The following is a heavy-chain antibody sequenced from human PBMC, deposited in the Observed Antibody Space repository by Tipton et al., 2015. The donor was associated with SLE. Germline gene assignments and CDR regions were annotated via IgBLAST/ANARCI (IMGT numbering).Heavy chain of an antibody. CDR3: ARRHYSGPFDS. D-gene: IGHD5-12*01. CDR1: GASISSSSYY. V-gene: IGHV4-39*07. J-gene: IGHJ4*02. Sequence: TLSLTCTVSGASISSSSYYWGWIRQPPGKGLEWIGSIFYTGSTYYNPSLKSRVSFSIDTSKHQFSLKLNSVTAADTAVYYCARRHYSGPFDSWGQGTLVTVSS. CDR2: IFYTGST.